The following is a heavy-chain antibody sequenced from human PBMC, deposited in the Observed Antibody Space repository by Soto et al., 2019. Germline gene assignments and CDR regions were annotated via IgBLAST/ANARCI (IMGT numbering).Heavy chain of an antibody. CDR2: IRSKANSYAT. Sequence: GGSLRLSCAASGFTFSGSAMHWVRQASGKGLEWVGRIRSKANSYATAYAASVKGRFTISRDDSKNTAYLQMNSLKTEDTAVYYCTQGRQLYSDPNYYYGMDVWGQGTTVTVSS. CDR3: TQGRQLYSDPNYYYGMDV. J-gene: IGHJ6*02. D-gene: IGHD6-13*01. V-gene: IGHV3-73*01. CDR1: GFTFSGSA.